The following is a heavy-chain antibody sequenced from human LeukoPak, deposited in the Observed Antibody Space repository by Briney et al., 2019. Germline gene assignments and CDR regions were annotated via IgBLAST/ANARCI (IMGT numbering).Heavy chain of an antibody. CDR3: ARGLVDDTMIESYAFDI. Sequence: ASVKVSCKASGYTFTSYGISWVRQAPGQGLEWMGWISAYNGNTNYAQKLQGRVTMTTDTSTSTAYMELRCLRSDDTAVYYCARGLVDDTMIESYAFDIWGQGTMVTVSS. D-gene: IGHD3-22*01. CDR1: GYTFTSYG. V-gene: IGHV1-18*01. CDR2: ISAYNGNT. J-gene: IGHJ3*02.